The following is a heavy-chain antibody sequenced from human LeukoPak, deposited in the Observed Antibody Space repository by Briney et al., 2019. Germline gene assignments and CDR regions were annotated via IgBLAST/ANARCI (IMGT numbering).Heavy chain of an antibody. CDR1: GFTFSSYA. CDR2: ISSSGSTI. V-gene: IGHV3-48*04. J-gene: IGHJ4*02. D-gene: IGHD3-22*01. CDR3: ARNKYDSSGRRFDY. Sequence: PGGSLRPSCAASGFTFSSYAMSWVRQAPGKGLEWVSYISSSGSTIYYADSVKGRFTISRDNAKNSLYLQMNSLRAEDTAVYYCARNKYDSSGRRFDYWGQGTLVTVSS.